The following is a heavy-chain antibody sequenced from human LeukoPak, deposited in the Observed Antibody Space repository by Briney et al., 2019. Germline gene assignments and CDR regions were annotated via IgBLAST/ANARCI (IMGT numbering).Heavy chain of an antibody. J-gene: IGHJ4*02. CDR3: AKTVDFGSTRPDY. CDR2: ISSSGSTI. V-gene: IGHV3-48*03. CDR1: GFTFSSYE. Sequence: PGGSLRLSCAASGFTFSSYEMNWVRQAPGKGLEWVSYISSSGSTIYYADSVKGRFTISRDNAKNSLYLQMNSLRAEDTAVYYCAKTVDFGSTRPDYWGQGTLVTVSS. D-gene: IGHD2-2*01.